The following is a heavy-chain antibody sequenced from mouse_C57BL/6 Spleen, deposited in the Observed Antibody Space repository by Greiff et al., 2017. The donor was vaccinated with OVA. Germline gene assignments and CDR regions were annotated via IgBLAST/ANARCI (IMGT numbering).Heavy chain of an antibody. CDR1: GFTFTDYY. CDR3: ARSYYYGSSPWFAY. D-gene: IGHD1-1*01. J-gene: IGHJ3*01. Sequence: EVQGVESGGGLVQPGGSLSLSCAASGFTFTDYYMSWVRQPPGKALEWLGFIRNKANGYTTEYSASVKGRFTISRDNSQSILYLQMNALRAEDSATYYCARSYYYGSSPWFAYWGQGTLVTVSA. CDR2: IRNKANGYTT. V-gene: IGHV7-3*01.